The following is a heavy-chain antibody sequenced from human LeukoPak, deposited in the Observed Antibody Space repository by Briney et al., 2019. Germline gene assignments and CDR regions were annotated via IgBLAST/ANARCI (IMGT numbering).Heavy chain of an antibody. CDR2: IHRGGNT. J-gene: IGHJ4*02. D-gene: IGHD3-16*01. CDR3: VRDLILVWTPGDDFDH. V-gene: IGHV3-66*01. Sequence: GSLRLSCAASGFTVSGNYMSWVRQAPGKGLEWLSVIHRGGNTYYADSVKGRFTISRENAKNTLYLQMNSLRAEDTAVYYCVRDLILVWTPGDDFDHWGQGTLVTVSS. CDR1: GFTVSGNY.